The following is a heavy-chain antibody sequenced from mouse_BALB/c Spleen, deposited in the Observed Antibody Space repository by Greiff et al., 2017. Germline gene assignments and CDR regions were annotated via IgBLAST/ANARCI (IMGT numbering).Heavy chain of an antibody. CDR1: GFTFSSYT. CDR2: ISSGGSYT. V-gene: IGHV5-6-4*01. J-gene: IGHJ4*01. CDR3: TRGAGGGNYDAMDY. D-gene: IGHD2-1*01. Sequence: EVQLQESGGGLVKPGGSLKLSCAASGFTFSSYTMSWVRQTPEKRLEWVATISSGGSYTYYPDSVKGRFTISRDNAKNTLYLQMSSLKSEDTAMYYCTRGAGGGNYDAMDYWGQGTSVTVSS.